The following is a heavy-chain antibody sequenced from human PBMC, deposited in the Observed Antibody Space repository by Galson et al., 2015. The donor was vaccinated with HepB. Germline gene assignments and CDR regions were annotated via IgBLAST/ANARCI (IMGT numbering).Heavy chain of an antibody. Sequence: LRLSCAASGFTFGDYYMTWIRQTPGKGLEWISYISASSTYTDYADSVKGRFTISRDNAKNSLYLQMNSLTAEDTAVYYCARDSISIGGPFDPWGQGTVVAVSS. CDR3: ARDSISIGGPFDP. CDR2: ISASSTYT. CDR1: GFTFGDYY. V-gene: IGHV3-11*06. J-gene: IGHJ5*02. D-gene: IGHD6-6*01.